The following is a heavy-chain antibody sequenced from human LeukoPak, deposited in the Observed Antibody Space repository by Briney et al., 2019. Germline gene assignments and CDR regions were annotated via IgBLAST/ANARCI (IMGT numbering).Heavy chain of an antibody. CDR3: ARAELYYFDY. CDR1: GGSFSGYY. CDR2: INHSGST. J-gene: IGHJ4*02. V-gene: IGHV4-34*01. Sequence: SETLSLTCAVYGGSFSGYYWSWIRQPPGKGLEWIGEINHSGSTNYNPSLKSRVTISVDTSKNQFSLKLSSVTAADTAVYYCARAELYYFDYWGQGTLVTVSS. D-gene: IGHD1-1*01.